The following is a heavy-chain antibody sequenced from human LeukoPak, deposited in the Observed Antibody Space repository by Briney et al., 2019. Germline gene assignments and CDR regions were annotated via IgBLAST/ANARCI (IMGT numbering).Heavy chain of an antibody. CDR3: QATDYYDSSGYYPGY. J-gene: IGHJ4*02. Sequence: GGSLRLSCAASGFTVSSNYMSWVRQAPGKGLEWVSVIYSGGSTYCADSVKGRFTISRDNSKNTLYLQMNSLRAEDTAVYYCQATDYYDSSGYYPGYWGQGTLVTVSS. CDR2: IYSGGST. V-gene: IGHV3-66*01. CDR1: GFTVSSNY. D-gene: IGHD3-22*01.